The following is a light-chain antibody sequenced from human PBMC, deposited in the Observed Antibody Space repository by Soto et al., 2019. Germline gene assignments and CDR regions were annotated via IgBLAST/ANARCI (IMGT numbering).Light chain of an antibody. CDR3: QQAHSFPHT. Sequence: DIQMTQSPSSVSASVGDRVTIACRASQAIGSWLAWYQQRPGKAPQLLIHTASSLQSGVPARFSGSGSGTDFTLTISRLQPADFATYYCQQAHSFPHTFGQGTKLETK. V-gene: IGKV1-12*01. CDR1: QAIGSW. J-gene: IGKJ2*01. CDR2: TAS.